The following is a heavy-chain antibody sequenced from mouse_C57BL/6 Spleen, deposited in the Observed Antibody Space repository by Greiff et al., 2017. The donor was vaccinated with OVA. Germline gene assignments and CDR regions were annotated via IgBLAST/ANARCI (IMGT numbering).Heavy chain of an antibody. J-gene: IGHJ3*01. CDR3: ARDYYGSRGTWFAY. CDR1: GYTFTSYW. D-gene: IGHD1-1*01. Sequence: QVQLQQPGAELVRPGSSVKLSCKASGYTFTSYWMHWVKQRPIQGLEWIGNIDPSDSETHYNQKFKDKATLTVDKSSSTAYMQLSSLTSEDSAVYDCARDYYGSRGTWFAYWGQGTLVTVSA. V-gene: IGHV1-52*01. CDR2: IDPSDSET.